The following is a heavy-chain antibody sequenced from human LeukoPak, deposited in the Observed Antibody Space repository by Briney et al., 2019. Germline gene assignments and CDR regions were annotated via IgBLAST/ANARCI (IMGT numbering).Heavy chain of an antibody. CDR2: IRYDGSNK. D-gene: IGHD3-3*01. V-gene: IGHV3-30*02. CDR1: GFTFSSYG. Sequence: GGSLKLSCAASGFTFSSYGMHWVRQAPGKGLEWVAFIRYDGSNKYYADSVKGRFTISRDNSKNTLYLQMNSLRAEDTAVYYCAKDMYYDFWSGYPDYWGQGTLVTVSS. J-gene: IGHJ4*02. CDR3: AKDMYYDFWSGYPDY.